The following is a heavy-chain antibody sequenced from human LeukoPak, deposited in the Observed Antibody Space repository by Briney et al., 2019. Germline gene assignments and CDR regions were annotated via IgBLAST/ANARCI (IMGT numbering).Heavy chain of an antibody. J-gene: IGHJ2*01. D-gene: IGHD6-13*01. CDR2: IYYSGST. Sequence: NPSETLSLTCTVSDGSISSSSYFWGWIRQPPGKGREMIASIYYSGSTYYNPSLKSRVTISVNTAKNQFPLKLSSVTAADTAVYYCASPGSGRSWRRSYWYFDLWGRGTLVTVSS. V-gene: IGHV4-39*06. CDR3: ASPGSGRSWRRSYWYFDL. CDR1: DGSISSSSYF.